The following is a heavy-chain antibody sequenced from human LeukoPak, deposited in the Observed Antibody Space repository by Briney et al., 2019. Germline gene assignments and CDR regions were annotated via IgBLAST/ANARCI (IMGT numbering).Heavy chain of an antibody. J-gene: IGHJ6*02. Sequence: SGTLSPTCAVSGGSISSSNWWSWVRQPPGKGLEWIGEIYHSGSTNYNPSLKSRVTISVDKSKNQFSLKLSSVTAADTAVYYCARVGFRDYYGMDVWGQGTTVTVSS. D-gene: IGHD3-10*01. V-gene: IGHV4-4*02. CDR1: GGSISSSNW. CDR3: ARVGFRDYYGMDV. CDR2: IYHSGST.